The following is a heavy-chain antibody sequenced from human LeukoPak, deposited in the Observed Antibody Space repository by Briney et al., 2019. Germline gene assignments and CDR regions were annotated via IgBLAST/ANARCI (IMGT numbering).Heavy chain of an antibody. CDR2: IRSKANSYAT. CDR3: XXXXYGXYXXY. CDR1: GFTFSGSA. Sequence: GGSLRLSCAASGFTFSGSAMHWVRQASGKGLEWVGRIRSKANSYATAYAASVKGRFTISRDDSKNTAYLQMNSLKTEDTAVYYXXXXXYGXYXXYXGXGTLVTVSS. J-gene: IGHJ4*01. D-gene: IGHD4-17*01. V-gene: IGHV3-73*01.